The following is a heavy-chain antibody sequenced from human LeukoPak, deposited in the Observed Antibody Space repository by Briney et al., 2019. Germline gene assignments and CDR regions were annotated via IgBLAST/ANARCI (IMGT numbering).Heavy chain of an antibody. CDR1: GYTFTGYY. J-gene: IGHJ6*02. Sequence: ASVKVFCKASGYTFTGYYMHWVRQAPGQGLEWMGWINPNSGGTNYAQKFQGRVTMTRDTSISTAYMELSRLRSDDTAVYYCARVVSGGDPIFYYYYGMDVWGQGTTVTVSS. CDR3: ARVVSGGDPIFYYYYGMDV. D-gene: IGHD2-21*02. V-gene: IGHV1-2*02. CDR2: INPNSGGT.